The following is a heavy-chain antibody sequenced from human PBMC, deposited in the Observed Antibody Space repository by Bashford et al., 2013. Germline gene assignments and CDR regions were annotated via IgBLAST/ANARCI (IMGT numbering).Heavy chain of an antibody. CDR3: VGATTWEAFDI. D-gene: IGHD1-26*01. Sequence: WIRQPPGKGLEWIGYIYYSGSTNYNPSLKSRVTISVDTSKNQFSLKLSSVTAADTAVYYCVGATTWEAFDIWGPGGIWSPSPQ. V-gene: IGHV4-59*08. CDR2: IYYSGST. J-gene: IGHJ3*02.